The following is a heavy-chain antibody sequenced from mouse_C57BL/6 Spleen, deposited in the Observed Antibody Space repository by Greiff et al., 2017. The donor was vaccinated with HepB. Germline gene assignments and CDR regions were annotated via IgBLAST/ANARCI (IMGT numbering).Heavy chain of an antibody. CDR2: IHPNSGST. V-gene: IGHV1-64*01. D-gene: IGHD2-5*01. CDR3: ARENSNYVFFFDY. J-gene: IGHJ2*01. CDR1: GYTFTSYW. Sequence: QVQLQQSGAELVKPGASVKLSCKASGYTFTSYWMHWVKQRPGQGLEWIGMIHPNSGSTNYNEKFKSKATLTVDKSSSTAYMQLSSLTSEDSAVYYCARENSNYVFFFDYWGQGTTLTVSS.